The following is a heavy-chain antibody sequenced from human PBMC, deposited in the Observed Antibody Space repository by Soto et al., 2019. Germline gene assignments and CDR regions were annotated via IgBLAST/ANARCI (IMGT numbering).Heavy chain of an antibody. CDR1: GGSFSGYY. Sequence: QVQLQQWGAGLLKPSETLSLTCAVYGGSFSGYYWSWIRQPPGKGLEWIGEINHSGSTNYNPSLKCRVTISVDTSKNQFSLKLSSVTAADTAVYYCARYGAWAWYGLNWFDPWGQGTLVTVSS. D-gene: IGHD6-13*01. CDR2: INHSGST. CDR3: ARYGAWAWYGLNWFDP. V-gene: IGHV4-34*01. J-gene: IGHJ5*02.